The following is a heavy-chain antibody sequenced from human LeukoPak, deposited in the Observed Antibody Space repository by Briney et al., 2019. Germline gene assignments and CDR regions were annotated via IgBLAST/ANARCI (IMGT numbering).Heavy chain of an antibody. CDR1: GYSFTSYW. Sequence: GESLKISCKGSGYSFTSYWIGWVRQLPGKGLEWMGIIYPGDSDTRYSPSFQGQVTISADKSISTAYLQWSSLKASDTAMYYCASIVATDRNAFDIWDQGTMVTVSS. V-gene: IGHV5-51*01. D-gene: IGHD5-12*01. CDR2: IYPGDSDT. J-gene: IGHJ3*02. CDR3: ASIVATDRNAFDI.